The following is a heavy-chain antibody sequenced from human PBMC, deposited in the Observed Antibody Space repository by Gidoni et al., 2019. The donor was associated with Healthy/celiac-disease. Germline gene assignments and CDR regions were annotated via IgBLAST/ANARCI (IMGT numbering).Heavy chain of an antibody. D-gene: IGHD3-22*01. CDR2: ISHDGSNQ. CDR3: ANLYDDDSSGYLPLFDH. Sequence: LRLSCAASVFTFSSYGMHGVRQAPGQGVVWVAVISHDGSNQYYADSVKGRFTIYRDNSKNTLYLQMTSLRAEDSAVYYCANLYDDDSSGYLPLFDHWGQGTLVTVSS. J-gene: IGHJ4*02. CDR1: VFTFSSYG. V-gene: IGHV3-30*18.